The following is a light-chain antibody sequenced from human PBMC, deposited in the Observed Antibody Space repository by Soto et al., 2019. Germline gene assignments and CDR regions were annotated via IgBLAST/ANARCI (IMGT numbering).Light chain of an antibody. CDR1: LTIGDS. V-gene: IGKV1-39*01. CDR3: LQTYNLPLT. J-gene: IGKJ1*01. CDR2: GAS. Sequence: DIQMTQSPSSLSASVGDRVTITCRASLTIGDSLSWFQQKAGKPPTLLIYGASALQSGVPARFSGSGSGTDFTLTISNMQREDFATYYCLQTYNLPLTFGQGTQVDIK.